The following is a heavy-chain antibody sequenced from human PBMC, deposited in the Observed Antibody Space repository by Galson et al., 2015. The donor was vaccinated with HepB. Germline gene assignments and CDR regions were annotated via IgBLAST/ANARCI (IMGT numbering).Heavy chain of an antibody. Sequence: SLRLSCAASGFTFSDYYMSWIRQAPGKGLEWVSYISSSSSYTNYADSVKGRFTISRDNAKNSLYLQMNSLRAEDTAVYYCARAGLSKQQLLNYWGQGTLVTVSS. J-gene: IGHJ4*02. V-gene: IGHV3-11*05. CDR1: GFTFSDYY. CDR3: ARAGLSKQQLLNY. D-gene: IGHD2-2*01. CDR2: ISSSSSYT.